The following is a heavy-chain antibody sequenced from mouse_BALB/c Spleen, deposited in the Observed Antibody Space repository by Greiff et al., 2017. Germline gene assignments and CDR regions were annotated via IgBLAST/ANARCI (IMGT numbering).Heavy chain of an antibody. CDR3: ARWRYYYGSSYDWFAY. CDR1: GYTFSSYW. V-gene: IGHV1-9*01. D-gene: IGHD1-1*01. J-gene: IGHJ3*01. Sequence: VQLQQSGAELMKPGASVKISCKATGYTFSSYWIEWVKQRPGHGLEWIGEILPGSGSTNYNEKFKGKATFTADTSSNTAYMQLSSLTSEDSAVYYCARWRYYYGSSYDWFAYWGQGTLVTVSA. CDR2: ILPGSGST.